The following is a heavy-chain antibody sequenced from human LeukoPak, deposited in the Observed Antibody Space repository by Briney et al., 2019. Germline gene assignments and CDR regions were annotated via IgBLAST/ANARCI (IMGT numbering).Heavy chain of an antibody. CDR3: AKDRGEISLVGMDV. J-gene: IGHJ6*02. CDR1: GFTFRDYW. D-gene: IGHD3-16*02. CDR2: VTGSGDTT. Sequence: PGGSLRLSCAASGFTFRDYWMTWVRQAPGKGLEWVSGVTGSGDTTYYADSVKGRFTISRDNSKNTVYLQMNSLRAEDTAIYYCAKDRGEISLVGMDVWGQGTTVTVSS. V-gene: IGHV3-23*01.